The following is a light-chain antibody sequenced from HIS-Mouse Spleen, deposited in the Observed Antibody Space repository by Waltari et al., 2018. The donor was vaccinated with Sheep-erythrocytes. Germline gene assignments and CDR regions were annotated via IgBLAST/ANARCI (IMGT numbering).Light chain of an antibody. J-gene: IGLJ1*01. CDR2: DVS. CDR3: CSYAGSYNHV. V-gene: IGLV2-11*01. CDR1: SSDVDGYNY. Sequence: QSALTQPRSVSGSPGQSVTISCTGTSSDVDGYNYVSWYQQHPGKAPILMIYDVSKRPSGVPDRFSGSKSGNTASLTISGLQAEDEADYYCCSYAGSYNHVFGTGTKVTVL.